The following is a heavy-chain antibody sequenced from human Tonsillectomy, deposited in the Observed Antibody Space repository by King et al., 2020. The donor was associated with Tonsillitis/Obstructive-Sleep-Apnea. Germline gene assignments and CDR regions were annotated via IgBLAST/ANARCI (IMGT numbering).Heavy chain of an antibody. Sequence: QLVQSGGDVDQPGRSLRLSCTASGFTFSSYGMHWVRQAPGKGLEWVAVITYDGSNKYYADSVKGRFTISRDNSKNTLYLQMNSLRAEDTAVYYCSKDSRRYCSSTSCGRFDPWGQGTLVTVSS. J-gene: IGHJ5*02. CDR3: SKDSRRYCSSTSCGRFDP. D-gene: IGHD2-2*01. CDR2: ITYDGSNK. V-gene: IGHV3-30*18. CDR1: GFTFSSYG.